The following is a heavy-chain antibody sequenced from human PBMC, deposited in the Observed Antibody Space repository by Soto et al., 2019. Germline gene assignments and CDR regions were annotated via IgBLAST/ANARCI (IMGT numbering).Heavy chain of an antibody. J-gene: IGHJ4*02. Sequence: SVKVSCKASGFTFTSSAVQWVRQARGQRLEWIGWIVVGSGNTNYAQKFQERVTITRDMSTSTAYMELSSLRSEDTAVYYCATYGDYGSHFDYWGQGTLVTVSS. CDR1: GFTFTSSA. D-gene: IGHD4-17*01. CDR3: ATYGDYGSHFDY. V-gene: IGHV1-58*01. CDR2: IVVGSGNT.